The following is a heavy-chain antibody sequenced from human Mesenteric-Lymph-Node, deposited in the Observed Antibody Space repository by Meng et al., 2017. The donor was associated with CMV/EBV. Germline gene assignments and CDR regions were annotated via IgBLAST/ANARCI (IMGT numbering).Heavy chain of an antibody. CDR3: ARDYRVGARGGMDV. CDR1: GFTFSSYS. D-gene: IGHD1-26*01. Sequence: GESLKISCAASGFTFSSYSMNWVRQAPGKGLEWVSYISSSSSTIYYADSVKGRFTISRDNSKNTLYLQMNSLRAEDTAVYYCARDYRVGARGGMDVWGQGTTVTVSS. J-gene: IGHJ6*02. V-gene: IGHV3-48*01. CDR2: ISSSSSTI.